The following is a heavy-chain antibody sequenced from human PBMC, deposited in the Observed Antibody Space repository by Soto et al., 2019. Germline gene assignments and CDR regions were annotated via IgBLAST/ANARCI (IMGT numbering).Heavy chain of an antibody. V-gene: IGHV3-30*03. CDR1: GFTFTSYG. Sequence: QAHLVESGGGVVQPGRSLRLSCAASGFTFTSYGMHWVRQAPGTRLKWVAVISYDGGLQHYADSVKGRFTLSRDNSKNMVLLQMNSLRAEDTAVYYCVSDRGYGHASVPYSWVQGTLVSVSS. CDR2: ISYDGGLQ. D-gene: IGHD5-18*01. J-gene: IGHJ4*02. CDR3: VSDRGYGHASVPYS.